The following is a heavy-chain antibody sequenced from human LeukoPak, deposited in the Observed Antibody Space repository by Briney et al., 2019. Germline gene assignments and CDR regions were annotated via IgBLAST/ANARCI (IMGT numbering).Heavy chain of an antibody. CDR3: ATAISYGYGSFDY. J-gene: IGHJ4*02. CDR1: GYTLTELS. V-gene: IGHV1-24*01. D-gene: IGHD5-18*01. Sequence: ASVKVSCKVSGYTLTELSTHWVRQAPGRGLEWMGGFDPEDGETIYAQKFQGRVTMTEDTSTDTAYMELSSLRSEDTAVYYCATAISYGYGSFDYWGQGTLVTVSS. CDR2: FDPEDGET.